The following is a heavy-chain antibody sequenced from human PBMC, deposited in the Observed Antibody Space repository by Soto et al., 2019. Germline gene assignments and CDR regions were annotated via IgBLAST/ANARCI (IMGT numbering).Heavy chain of an antibody. V-gene: IGHV3-9*01. D-gene: IGHD3-16*01. J-gene: IGHJ4*01. CDR2: ISWNSGSR. CDR1: GFTFDDYA. CDR3: KWGGATRKRGDFDS. Sequence: PGGSLRLSCAASGFTFDDYAMHWVRQAPGKGLEWVSGISWNSGSRAWGTSGRASSTISKKNAKTPFYLKRKSLRVEDRLLYSCKWGGATRKRGDFDSGGQEPGS.